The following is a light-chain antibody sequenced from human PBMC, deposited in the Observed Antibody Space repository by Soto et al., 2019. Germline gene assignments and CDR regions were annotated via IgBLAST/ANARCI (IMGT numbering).Light chain of an antibody. CDR1: QSVNSNH. CDR3: QQYGSPLWT. V-gene: IGKV3-20*01. CDR2: GAS. J-gene: IGKJ1*01. Sequence: DIVLTQSPGTLSLSPGERGTLSCRASQSVNSNHLAWYQQEPGQAPRLLIYGASSRDTGVPDRFSGSGSGTDFTLTIDRLEPEDCAVYYCQQYGSPLWTFGQGTKVDIK.